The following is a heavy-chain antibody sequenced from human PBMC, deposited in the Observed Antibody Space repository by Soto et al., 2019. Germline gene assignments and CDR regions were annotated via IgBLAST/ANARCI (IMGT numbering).Heavy chain of an antibody. CDR3: ARDEALAGNGKVDY. J-gene: IGHJ4*02. V-gene: IGHV3-30-3*01. CDR2: ISYDGSNK. CDR1: GFTFTTYA. Sequence: GGSLRLSCAASGFTFTTYALHWVRQAPGKGLEWVAVISYDGSNKYYADSVKGRFTISRDNSKNTLYLQMNSLRAEDTAVYYCARDEALAGNGKVDYWGQGT. D-gene: IGHD6-19*01.